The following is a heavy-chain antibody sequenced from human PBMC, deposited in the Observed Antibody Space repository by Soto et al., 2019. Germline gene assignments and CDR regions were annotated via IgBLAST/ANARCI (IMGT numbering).Heavy chain of an antibody. D-gene: IGHD3-22*01. V-gene: IGHV4-30-4*01. CDR1: GGSISSGNYY. CDR3: ATPQDYDDCLDS. CDR2: ISYSGST. Sequence: LTCTVSGGSISSGNYYWSWIRQPPGKGLEWIGFISYSGSTYYSTSLKSRVTISVDTSKSQFSLNLSFVTAADTAVYYCATPQDYDDCLDSWGQGTLVTVSS. J-gene: IGHJ4*02.